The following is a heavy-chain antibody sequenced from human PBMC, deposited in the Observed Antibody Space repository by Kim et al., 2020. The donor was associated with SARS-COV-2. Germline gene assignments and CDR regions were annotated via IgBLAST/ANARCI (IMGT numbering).Heavy chain of an antibody. CDR1: GDSVSSNSAA. CDR3: ARVSITMVRGVIIRHGMDV. D-gene: IGHD3-10*01. J-gene: IGHJ6*02. CDR2: TYYRSKWYN. V-gene: IGHV6-1*01. Sequence: SQTLSLTCAISGDSVSSNSAAWNWIRQSPSRGLEWLGRTYYRSKWYNDYAVSVKSRITINPDTSKNQFSLQLNSVTHEDTAVYYCARVSITMVRGVIIRHGMDVWGQGTTVTVSS.